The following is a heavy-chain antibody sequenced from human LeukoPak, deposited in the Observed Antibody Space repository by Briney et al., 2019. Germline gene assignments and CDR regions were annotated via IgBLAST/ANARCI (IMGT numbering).Heavy chain of an antibody. CDR2: ICGSGGST. Sequence: PGGSPRLSCAASGFTFSSYSMNWVRQAPGKGLEWVSAICGSGGSTYFADSVKGRFTISSDNSKNTLCLQMNSLRAEDTAVYYCAKVHHSGWYLAIDAFDIWGQGTMVTVSS. J-gene: IGHJ3*02. CDR1: GFTFSSYS. D-gene: IGHD6-19*01. CDR3: AKVHHSGWYLAIDAFDI. V-gene: IGHV3-23*01.